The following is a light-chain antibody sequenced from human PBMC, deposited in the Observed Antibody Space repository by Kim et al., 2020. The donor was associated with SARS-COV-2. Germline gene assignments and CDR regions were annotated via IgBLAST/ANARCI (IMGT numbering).Light chain of an antibody. J-gene: IGKJ4*01. CDR3: QKANSFPLA. CDR2: AAS. CDR1: QGISSW. V-gene: IGKV1-12*01. Sequence: STSVGDRVTLTWRASQGISSWLAWYQQKPGKAPKLLISAASSLQSGVPSRFSGSGSGTDFTLTISSLQPEDFATYFCQKANSFPLAFGGGTKVEIK.